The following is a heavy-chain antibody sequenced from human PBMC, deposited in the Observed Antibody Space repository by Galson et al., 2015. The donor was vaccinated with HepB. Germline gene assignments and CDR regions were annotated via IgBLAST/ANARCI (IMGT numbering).Heavy chain of an antibody. CDR2: IGPYNGNR. Sequence: SVKVSCKASGYTFSSYGISWVRQAPGQGLEWMGWIGPYNGNRSYVQKFQGRVTMTTDTSTNTAYMELRSLRSDDTAVYYCARHLFSRRFGELSSYWGQGTLVTVSS. CDR3: ARHLFSRRFGELSSY. D-gene: IGHD3-10*01. J-gene: IGHJ4*02. CDR1: GYTFSSYG. V-gene: IGHV1-18*01.